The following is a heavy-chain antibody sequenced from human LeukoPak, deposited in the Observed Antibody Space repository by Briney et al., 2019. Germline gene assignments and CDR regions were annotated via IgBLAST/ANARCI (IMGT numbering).Heavy chain of an antibody. Sequence: ASVKVSCKASGYTFTGYYMHWVRQAPGQGLEWMGWINPNSGGTNYAQKFQGRVTITRDTSISTAYMELSRLRSDDTAVYYCARDASMVRGVIAGPDDYWGQGTLVTVSS. D-gene: IGHD3-10*01. CDR1: GYTFTGYY. CDR2: INPNSGGT. J-gene: IGHJ4*02. V-gene: IGHV1-2*02. CDR3: ARDASMVRGVIAGPDDY.